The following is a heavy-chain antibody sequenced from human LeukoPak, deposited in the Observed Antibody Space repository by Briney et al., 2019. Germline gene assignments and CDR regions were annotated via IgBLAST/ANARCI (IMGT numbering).Heavy chain of an antibody. V-gene: IGHV3-23*01. CDR2: ISASGTT. J-gene: IGHJ3*02. CDR1: GFTFSSFSSHA. CDR3: TKSQSIAVTDAFDI. D-gene: IGHD6-6*01. Sequence: GGSLRLFCAASGFTFSSFSSHAMTWVCQTPGKGLECVSGISASGTTYYADCVKGRFTISRDNSKNTLYVEMNRLRAEDTAVYHCTKSQSIAVTDAFDIWGQGTMVTVSS.